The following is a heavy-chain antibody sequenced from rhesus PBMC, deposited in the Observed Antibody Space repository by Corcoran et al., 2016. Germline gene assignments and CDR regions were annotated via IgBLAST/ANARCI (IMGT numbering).Heavy chain of an antibody. V-gene: IGHV3-78*01. CDR3: ARESCSGIYCYAGTFDY. J-gene: IGHJ4*01. Sequence: EVQLVESGGGVVQPGGSLRLSCAASGFTFDDYAVGWVRQAPGKGLEWVSDISWNSGSTGYADSVKGRFTISRDNAKNSLDLQMNRLRAEDTALYYCARESCSGIYCYAGTFDYWGQGVLFTVSS. D-gene: IGHD2-27*01. CDR1: GFTFDDYA. CDR2: ISWNSGST.